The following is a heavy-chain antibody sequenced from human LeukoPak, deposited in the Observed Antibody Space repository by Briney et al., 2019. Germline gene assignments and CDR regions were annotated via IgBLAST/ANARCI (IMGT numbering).Heavy chain of an antibody. J-gene: IGHJ3*01. V-gene: IGHV3-23*01. D-gene: IGHD4-17*01. Sequence: GGSLRLSCAASGFTFSDYALIWVRQAPGKGLEWISAIRGTGGTTYYADSVKGRCTISRDNSRNTVYLQMNSLRAEDTAVYFCGKDPNGDYVGALDFWGPGTMVTVSS. CDR1: GFTFSDYA. CDR2: IRGTGGTT. CDR3: GKDPNGDYVGALDF.